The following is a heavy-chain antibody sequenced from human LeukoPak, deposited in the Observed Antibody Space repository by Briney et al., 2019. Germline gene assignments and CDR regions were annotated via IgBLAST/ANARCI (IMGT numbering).Heavy chain of an antibody. J-gene: IGHJ4*02. D-gene: IGHD1-26*01. V-gene: IGHV4-4*07. CDR3: AREATGWEPLRTYFDY. Sequence: SETLSLTCSVSGGSITSYYWSWVRQPPGNGLEWTGRIYTSGSTNYNPSLNSRVTMSVDTSKNQFSLKLNTVTAADTAVYYCAREATGWEPLRTYFDYWGQGTLVTVSS. CDR1: GGSITSYY. CDR2: IYTSGST.